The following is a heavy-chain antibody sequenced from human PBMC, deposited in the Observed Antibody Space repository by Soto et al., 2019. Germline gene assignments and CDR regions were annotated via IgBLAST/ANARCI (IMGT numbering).Heavy chain of an antibody. Sequence: QVQLVESGGGVVQPGRSLRLSCAASGFTFSSYGMHWVRQAPGKGLEWVAVISYDGSNTYYADSVKGRFTISRDNSKNTLYLHMNSLRAEDTAVYYCAKDRQWLAIDYWGQGTLITVSS. CDR1: GFTFSSYG. V-gene: IGHV3-30*18. CDR3: AKDRQWLAIDY. CDR2: ISYDGSNT. J-gene: IGHJ4*02. D-gene: IGHD6-19*01.